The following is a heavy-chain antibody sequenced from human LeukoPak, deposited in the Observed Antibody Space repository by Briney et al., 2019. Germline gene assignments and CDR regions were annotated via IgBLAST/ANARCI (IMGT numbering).Heavy chain of an antibody. Sequence: GGSLRLSCAASGFTFSSYAMHWVRQAPGKGLEWVAVISYDGSNKYYADSVKGRFTISRDNSKNTLYLQMNSLRAEDTAVYYCARGGNTYYYDSSGYSLGYWGQGTLVTVSS. J-gene: IGHJ4*02. D-gene: IGHD3-22*01. CDR3: ARGGNTYYYDSSGYSLGY. CDR1: GFTFSSYA. V-gene: IGHV3-30-3*01. CDR2: ISYDGSNK.